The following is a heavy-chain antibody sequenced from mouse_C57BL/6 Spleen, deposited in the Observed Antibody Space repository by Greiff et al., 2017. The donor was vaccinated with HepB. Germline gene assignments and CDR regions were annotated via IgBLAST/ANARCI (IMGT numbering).Heavy chain of an antibody. J-gene: IGHJ1*03. CDR3: ARRSGVGYFDV. Sequence: QVQLQQPGAELVRPGSSVKLSCKASGYTFTSYWMHWVKQRPIQGLEWIGNIDPSDSETHYNQQFKDKATLTVDKSSSTAYMQLSSLTAEDSAVYYCARRSGVGYFDVWGTGTTVTVSS. CDR1: GYTFTSYW. CDR2: IDPSDSET. D-gene: IGHD1-3*01. V-gene: IGHV1-52*01.